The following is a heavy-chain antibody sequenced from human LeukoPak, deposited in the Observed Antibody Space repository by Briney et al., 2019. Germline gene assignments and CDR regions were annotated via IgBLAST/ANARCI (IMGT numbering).Heavy chain of an antibody. CDR2: ISAYNGNT. D-gene: IGHD3-10*01. V-gene: IGHV1-18*01. CDR1: GYTFTSYG. Sequence: ASVKVSCKASGYTFTSYGISWVRQAPGQGLEWMGWISAYNGNTNYAQKLQGRVTMTTDTSTSTAYMELRSLRSDDTAVYYCAREPQSGASLDAFDIWGQGTMVTVSS. J-gene: IGHJ3*02. CDR3: AREPQSGASLDAFDI.